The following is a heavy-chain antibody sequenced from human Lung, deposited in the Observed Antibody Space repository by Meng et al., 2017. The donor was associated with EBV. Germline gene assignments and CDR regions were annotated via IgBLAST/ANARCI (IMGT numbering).Heavy chain of an antibody. J-gene: IGHJ5*02. D-gene: IGHD1-26*01. CDR1: GYTFSSHG. CDR2: ISGYNGNT. Sequence: QVQLVQSGTEVKKPGASVKVACTASGYTFSSHGIGWVRQAPGQGLEWMGWISGYNGNTNYAQKFQGRVTMTTDTSTTTAYMELRSLRSDDTAVYYCARDIIGWEGWCDTGSQGTMVTVS. V-gene: IGHV1-18*01. CDR3: ARDIIGWEGWCDT.